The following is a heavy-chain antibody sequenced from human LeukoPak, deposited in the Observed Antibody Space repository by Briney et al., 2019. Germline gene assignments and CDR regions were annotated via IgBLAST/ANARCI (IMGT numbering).Heavy chain of an antibody. D-gene: IGHD3-22*01. Sequence: ASVKVSCKASGYTFTSYGISWVRQAPGQGLEWMGWISAYNGNTNYAQKLQGRVTMTTDTSTSAAYMELRSLRSDDTAVYYCARGGGYYDSSGYYYEKDWGQGTLVTVSS. CDR3: ARGGGYYDSSGYYYEKD. CDR2: ISAYNGNT. V-gene: IGHV1-18*01. J-gene: IGHJ4*02. CDR1: GYTFTSYG.